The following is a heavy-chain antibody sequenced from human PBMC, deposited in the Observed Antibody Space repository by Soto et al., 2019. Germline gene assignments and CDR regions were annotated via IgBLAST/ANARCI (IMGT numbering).Heavy chain of an antibody. J-gene: IGHJ4*02. V-gene: IGHV3-21*02. CDR2: ITGSGIYT. Sequence: VQLVESGGGLVKPGGSLRLSCAASGFIFATHTINWVRQAPGKGLEWVSSITGSGIYTRYAGSVKGRFTNSRDNAKASLYLQINGLSAEDTAVNYCVKEGISNCNEYFDYWGQGTLVTVSS. CDR3: VKEGISNCNEYFDY. D-gene: IGHD4-4*01. CDR1: GFIFATHT.